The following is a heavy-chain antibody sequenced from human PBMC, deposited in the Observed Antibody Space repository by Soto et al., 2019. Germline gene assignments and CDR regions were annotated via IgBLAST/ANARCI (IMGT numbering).Heavy chain of an antibody. V-gene: IGHV1-2*04. Sequence: ASVKVSCKASGYTFTGYYMHWVRQAPGQGLEWMGWINPNSGGTNYAQKFQGWVTMTRDTSISTAYMELSRLRSDDTAVYYCARGGYSSGWYVRKFDYWGQGTLVTVSS. J-gene: IGHJ4*02. CDR2: INPNSGGT. CDR3: ARGGYSSGWYVRKFDY. D-gene: IGHD6-19*01. CDR1: GYTFTGYY.